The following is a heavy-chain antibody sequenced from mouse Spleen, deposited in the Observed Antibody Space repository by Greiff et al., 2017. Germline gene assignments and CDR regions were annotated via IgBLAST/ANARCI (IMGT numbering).Heavy chain of an antibody. V-gene: IGHV5-12-2*01. J-gene: IGHJ3*01. D-gene: IGHD2-4*01. CDR1: GFTFSSYT. Sequence: EVMLVESGGGLVQPGGSLKLSCAASGFTFSSYTMSWVRQTPEKRLEWVAYISNGGGSTYYPDTVKGRFTISRDNAKNTLYLQMSSLKSEDTAMYYCARRETYDYDGAWFAYWGQGTLVTVSA. CDR3: ARRETYDYDGAWFAY. CDR2: ISNGGGST.